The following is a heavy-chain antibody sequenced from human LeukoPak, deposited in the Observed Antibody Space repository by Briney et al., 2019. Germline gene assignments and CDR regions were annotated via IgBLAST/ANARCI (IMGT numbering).Heavy chain of an antibody. D-gene: IGHD1-1*01. V-gene: IGHV3-11*01. Sequence: GGSLRLSCAASGFTFSDYYMSWIRQAPGKGLEWVSYISSSGSTIYYADSVKGRFTISRDNAKNSLYLQMNSLRAEDTAVYYCAKDMTGTTISSYFDYWGQGTLVTVSS. CDR2: ISSSGSTI. J-gene: IGHJ4*02. CDR3: AKDMTGTTISSYFDY. CDR1: GFTFSDYY.